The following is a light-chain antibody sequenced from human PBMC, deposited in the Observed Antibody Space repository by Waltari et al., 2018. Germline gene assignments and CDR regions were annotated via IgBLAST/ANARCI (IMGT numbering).Light chain of an antibody. CDR1: SGHSSNI. Sequence: QLVLTQSPSASASLGASVKLTCTLSSGHSSNIIAWLQQQPGKGPRYLMKVNSDGSHRKGDDIPDRFSGSSSWAERYLTISSRQSEDEADYYCETGGHGTWVFGGGTKLTVL. CDR3: ETGGHGTWV. CDR2: VNSDGSH. J-gene: IGLJ3*02. V-gene: IGLV4-69*01.